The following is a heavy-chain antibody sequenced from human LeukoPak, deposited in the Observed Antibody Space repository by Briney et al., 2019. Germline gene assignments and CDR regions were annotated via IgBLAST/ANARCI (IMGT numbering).Heavy chain of an antibody. CDR2: IYYSGST. CDR3: ARGEINYDFWSPFGP. J-gene: IGHJ5*02. CDR1: GGSISSYY. D-gene: IGHD3-3*01. Sequence: SETLSLTCTVSGGSISSYYWSWLRQPPGKGLEWIGYIYYSGSTNYNPSLKSRVTISVDTSKNQFSLKLSSVTAADTAVYYCARGEINYDFWSPFGPWGQGTLVTVSS. V-gene: IGHV4-59*01.